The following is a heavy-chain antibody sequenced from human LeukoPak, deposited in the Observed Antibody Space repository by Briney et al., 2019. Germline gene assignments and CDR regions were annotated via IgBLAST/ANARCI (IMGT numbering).Heavy chain of an antibody. Sequence: GGSLRLSCAASGFAFNSYWMSWVRQTPGKGLEWVATMDGGGSATYYVDSVKGRFTTTRDNAKNSLFLQMNSLRAEDTALYYCANEEWYRFDYWGQGTLVTVPS. CDR2: MDGGGSAT. V-gene: IGHV3-7*03. J-gene: IGHJ4*02. CDR3: ANEEWYRFDY. CDR1: GFAFNSYW. D-gene: IGHD2-8*01.